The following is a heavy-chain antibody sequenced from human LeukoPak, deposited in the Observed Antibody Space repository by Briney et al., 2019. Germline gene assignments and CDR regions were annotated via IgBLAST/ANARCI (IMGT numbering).Heavy chain of an antibody. V-gene: IGHV3-9*01. CDR2: ISWNSGSI. D-gene: IGHD6-19*01. CDR1: GFTFDDYA. J-gene: IGHJ4*02. CDR3: ARGQQWLEAFDY. Sequence: GGSLRLSCAASGFTFDDYAMHWVRQAPGKGLEWVSGISWNSGSIGYADSVKGRFTISRDNAKNSLYLQMNSLRAEDTALYYCARGQQWLEAFDYWGLGTLVTVSS.